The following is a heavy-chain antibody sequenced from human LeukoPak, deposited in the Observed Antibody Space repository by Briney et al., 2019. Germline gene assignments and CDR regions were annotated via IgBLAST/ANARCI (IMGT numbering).Heavy chain of an antibody. CDR1: GFSFSSYA. Sequence: PGGSLRLSCAASGFSFSSYAMSWVRQAPGKGLEWVSVISGSGGSTNYAASVKGRFTMSRDNSQNTLYLQINSLRVEDTAVYYCAKASEVGRGYFDYWGQGTLVTVSS. V-gene: IGHV3-23*01. CDR3: AKASEVGRGYFDY. D-gene: IGHD1-26*01. J-gene: IGHJ4*02. CDR2: ISGSGGST.